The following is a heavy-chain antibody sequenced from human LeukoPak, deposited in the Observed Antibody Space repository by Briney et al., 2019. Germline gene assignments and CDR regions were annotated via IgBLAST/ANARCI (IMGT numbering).Heavy chain of an antibody. J-gene: IGHJ5*02. Sequence: SETLSLTCAVYGGSFSGYYWSWIRQPPGKGLEWIGEINHSGSTNYNPSLKSRVTTSVDTSKNQFSLKLSSVTAADTAVYYCARGVHYGLPYSWFDPWGQGTLVTVSS. D-gene: IGHD4-17*01. CDR2: INHSGST. CDR3: ARGVHYGLPYSWFDP. V-gene: IGHV4-34*01. CDR1: GGSFSGYY.